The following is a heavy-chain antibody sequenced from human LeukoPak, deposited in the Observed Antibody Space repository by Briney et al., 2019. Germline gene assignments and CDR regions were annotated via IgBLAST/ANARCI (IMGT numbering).Heavy chain of an antibody. CDR3: ARGPSYPFDI. Sequence: GGSLRLSCAASGFIFSSYSMNWVRQAPGKGLEWFSSISSSSSYIYYADSVKGRFTTSRDNSKNSLYLQMNSLRAEDTAVYYCARGPSYPFDIWGQGTTVIVSS. V-gene: IGHV3-21*04. J-gene: IGHJ3*02. CDR1: GFIFSSYS. CDR2: ISSSSSYI. D-gene: IGHD3-16*02.